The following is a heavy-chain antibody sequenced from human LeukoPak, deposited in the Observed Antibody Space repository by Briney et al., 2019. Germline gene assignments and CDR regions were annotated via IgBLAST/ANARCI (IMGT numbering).Heavy chain of an antibody. J-gene: IGHJ4*02. CDR3: ARSLAVAGPWVDY. V-gene: IGHV1-8*01. Sequence: ASVKVSCKASGYTFTSYDINWVRQATGRGLEWMGWMNPNSGNTGYARKFQGRVTMTRNTSISTAYMELSSLRSEDTAVYYCARSLAVAGPWVDYWGQGTLVTVSS. CDR1: GYTFTSYD. CDR2: MNPNSGNT. D-gene: IGHD6-19*01.